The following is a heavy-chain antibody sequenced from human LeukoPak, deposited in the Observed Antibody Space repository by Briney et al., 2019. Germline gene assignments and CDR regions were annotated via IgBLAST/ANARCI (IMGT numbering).Heavy chain of an antibody. CDR1: GYSFISYW. D-gene: IGHD1-26*01. CDR2: IHPGDSDT. J-gene: IGHJ3*02. CDR3: ARQYSGSYYDAFDI. Sequence: GESLKISCKGSGYSFISYWIGWVRQMPGKGLEWMGIIHPGDSDTRYSPSFQGQATISADKSNSTAYLQWSSLKASDTAMYYCARQYSGSYYDAFDIWGQGTMVTVSS. V-gene: IGHV5-51*01.